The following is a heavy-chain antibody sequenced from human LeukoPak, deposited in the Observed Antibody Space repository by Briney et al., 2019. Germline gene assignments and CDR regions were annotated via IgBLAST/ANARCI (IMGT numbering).Heavy chain of an antibody. V-gene: IGHV3-66*01. Sequence: PGGSLRLSCAASGFTVSSNLMSWVRQAPGKGLEWASAIFVGGGTYYADSVKGRFTISSDNSKNTLYLQMDSLRAEDTAVYYCALGGYLYGTTFDYWGQGTLVTVSS. J-gene: IGHJ4*02. D-gene: IGHD5-18*01. CDR1: GFTVSSNL. CDR3: ALGGYLYGTTFDY. CDR2: IFVGGGT.